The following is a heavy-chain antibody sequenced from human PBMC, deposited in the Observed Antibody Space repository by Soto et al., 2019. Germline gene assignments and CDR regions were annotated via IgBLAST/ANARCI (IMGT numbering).Heavy chain of an antibody. J-gene: IGHJ4*02. Sequence: EVQLVESGGGLVQPGGSLRLSCAGSGFTFSNYWMHWVRQAPGKGLEWVSRIDHDGTTDYADSLGYRFTTSRDNAVNTLYLQMNSLRPDDTAVYYCVKDSHGDYCGQGTLVTVSS. CDR1: GFTFSNYW. CDR2: IDHDGTT. CDR3: VKDSHGDY. V-gene: IGHV3-74*01. D-gene: IGHD2-15*01.